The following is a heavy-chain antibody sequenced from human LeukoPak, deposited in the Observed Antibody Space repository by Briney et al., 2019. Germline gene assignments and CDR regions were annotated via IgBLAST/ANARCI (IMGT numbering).Heavy chain of an antibody. J-gene: IGHJ4*02. CDR1: GFAFSDYW. V-gene: IGHV3-7*01. CDR2: INQDGSKE. CDR3: TREIGSIAAAEDDY. D-gene: IGHD6-13*01. Sequence: GGSLRLSCAASGFAFSDYWMTWVRQAPGKGLEWVAHINQDGSKEHYMDSVKARFTISRDNAKNSLSLQMNSLRAEDTAVYYCTREIGSIAAAEDDYWGQGTLVTVSS.